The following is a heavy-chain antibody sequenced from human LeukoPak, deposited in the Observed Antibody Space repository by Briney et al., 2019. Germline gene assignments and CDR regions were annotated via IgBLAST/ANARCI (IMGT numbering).Heavy chain of an antibody. Sequence: SETLSLTCTVSGGSISSSSYYWGWIRQPPGKGLEWIGSIYYSRSTYYNPSLKSRVTISVDTSKNQFSLKLSSVTAADTAVYYCARVISGSYYYYYYYMDVWGKGTTVTVSS. CDR3: ARVISGSYYYYYYYMDV. D-gene: IGHD1-26*01. CDR1: GGSISSSSYY. J-gene: IGHJ6*03. CDR2: IYYSRST. V-gene: IGHV4-39*07.